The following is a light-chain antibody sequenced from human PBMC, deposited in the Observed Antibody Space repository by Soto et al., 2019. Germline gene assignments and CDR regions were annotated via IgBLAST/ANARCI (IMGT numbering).Light chain of an antibody. J-gene: IGLJ1*01. V-gene: IGLV1-47*01. CDR1: SSNIGSNY. Sequence: QSVLTQPPSASGTPGQRATISCSGSSSNIGSNYVYWYRQLPGTAPKLLIYRNNQRPSGVPDRFSGSKSGTSASLAISGLRSEDEADYYCAAWDDSLSGRVFGTGTKVTVL. CDR3: AAWDDSLSGRV. CDR2: RNN.